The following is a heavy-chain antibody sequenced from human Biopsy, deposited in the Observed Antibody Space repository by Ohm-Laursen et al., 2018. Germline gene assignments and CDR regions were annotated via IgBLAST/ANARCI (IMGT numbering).Heavy chain of an antibody. CDR2: IFYRGST. CDR3: ARDYDTSGYYYVS. J-gene: IGHJ5*02. V-gene: IGHV4-39*01. Sequence: SDTLSLTWPVSGGSISNNNYYWGWIRQPPGKGPEWIGSIFYRGSTHYKPSLKSRVNISVDTSKNQFSLKLNSVTAADTAVYYCARDYDTSGYYYVSWGQGTLVTVSS. CDR1: GGSISNNNYY. D-gene: IGHD3-22*01.